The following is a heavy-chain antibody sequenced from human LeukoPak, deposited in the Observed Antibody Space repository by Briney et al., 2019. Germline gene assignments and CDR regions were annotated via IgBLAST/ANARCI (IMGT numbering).Heavy chain of an antibody. J-gene: IGHJ4*02. CDR1: GFTFSNAW. CDR2: IKSKTDGGTT. D-gene: IGHD3-22*01. Sequence: GGSLRLSCAASGFTFSNAWMSWVRQVPGKGLEWVGRIKSKTDGGTTDYAAPVKGRFTISRDDSKNTLYLQMNSLKTEDTAVYYCTTDQTPTSDYYYDSSGYYLRTDYWGQGTLVTVSS. V-gene: IGHV3-15*01. CDR3: TTDQTPTSDYYYDSSGYYLRTDY.